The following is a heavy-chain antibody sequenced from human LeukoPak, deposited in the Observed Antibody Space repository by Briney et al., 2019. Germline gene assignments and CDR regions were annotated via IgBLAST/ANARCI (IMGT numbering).Heavy chain of an antibody. CDR1: GFTFSSYA. D-gene: IGHD2-15*01. CDR2: ISGSRNNT. CDR3: AKWGCSGGSCYPFDY. Sequence: GGSLRLSCAASGFTFSSYAMAWVRQAPGKGLELVSAISGSRNNTYYADSVKGRFTISRDNSKNTLYLQMNSLRAEDTAVYYCAKWGCSGGSCYPFDYWGQGTLVTVSS. J-gene: IGHJ4*02. V-gene: IGHV3-23*01.